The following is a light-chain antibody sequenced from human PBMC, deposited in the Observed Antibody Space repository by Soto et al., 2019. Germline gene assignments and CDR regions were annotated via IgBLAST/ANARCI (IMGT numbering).Light chain of an antibody. V-gene: IGKV3-15*01. CDR1: QSVSSN. CDR2: GAS. Sequence: EIVLTQSPVTLSLSPGEIATLSCRASQSVSSNYLAWYQQKPGQAPRLLIYGASTRATGIPARFSGSGSGTEFALTISSLQSEDFAVYYCQQYNNWPPITFGQGTRLEIK. CDR3: QQYNNWPPIT. J-gene: IGKJ5*01.